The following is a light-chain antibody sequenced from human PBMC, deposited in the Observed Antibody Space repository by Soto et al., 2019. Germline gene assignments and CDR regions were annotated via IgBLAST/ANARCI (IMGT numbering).Light chain of an antibody. V-gene: IGLV2-14*01. J-gene: IGLJ1*01. CDR3: SSYTISNTLLYV. CDR1: SSDVGGYNY. Sequence: QSALTQPASVSGSPGQSITISCTGTSSDVGGYNYVSWYQQHPGKAPTLMIYDVSNRPSGVSNRFSGSKSGNTASLTISGLQAEDEADYYCSSYTISNTLLYVFGTGTKLTVL. CDR2: DVS.